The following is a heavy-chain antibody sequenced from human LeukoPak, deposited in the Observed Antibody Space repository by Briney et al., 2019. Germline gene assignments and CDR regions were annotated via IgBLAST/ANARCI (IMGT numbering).Heavy chain of an antibody. CDR3: ARDPWQLVPPRYYYYGMDV. CDR2: ISYDGSNK. D-gene: IGHD6-6*01. Sequence: PGGSLRLSCAASGFTFSSYAMHWVRQAPGKGLEWVAVISYDGSNKYYADSVKGRFTISRDNSKNTLYLQMNSLRAEDTAVYYCARDPWQLVPPRYYYYGMDVWGQGTTVTVSS. CDR1: GFTFSSYA. J-gene: IGHJ6*02. V-gene: IGHV3-30-3*01.